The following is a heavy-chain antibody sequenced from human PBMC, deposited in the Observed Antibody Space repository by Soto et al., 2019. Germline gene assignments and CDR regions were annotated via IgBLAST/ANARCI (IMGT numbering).Heavy chain of an antibody. CDR2: IYYSGST. CDR3: ARGKKFYSSSSGWYFDY. CDR1: GGPISSYY. J-gene: IGHJ4*02. D-gene: IGHD6-6*01. V-gene: IGHV4-59*01. Sequence: PSETLSLTCTVSGGPISSYYWSWIRQPPGKGLEWIGYIYYSGSTNYNPSLKSRVTISVDTSKNQFSLKLSSVNAADTAVYYCARGKKFYSSSSGWYFDYWGQGTLVTVS.